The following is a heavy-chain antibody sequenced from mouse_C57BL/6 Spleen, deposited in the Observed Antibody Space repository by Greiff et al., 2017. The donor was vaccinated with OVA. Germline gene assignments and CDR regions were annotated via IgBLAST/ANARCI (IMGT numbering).Heavy chain of an antibody. D-gene: IGHD1-1*01. CDR1: GYAFSSSW. Sequence: QVQLQQSGPELVKPGASVKISCKASGYAFSSSWMNWVKQRPGKGLEWIGRIYPGDGDTNYNGKFKGKATLTADKSSSTAYMQLSSLTSEDSAVYFCARPNGSRHWYFDVWGTGTTVTVSS. CDR2: IYPGDGDT. CDR3: ARPNGSRHWYFDV. J-gene: IGHJ1*03. V-gene: IGHV1-82*01.